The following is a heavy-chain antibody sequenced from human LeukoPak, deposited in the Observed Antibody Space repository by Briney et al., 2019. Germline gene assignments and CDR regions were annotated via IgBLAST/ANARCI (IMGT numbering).Heavy chain of an antibody. Sequence: GESLKISCKGSGYSFTSYWIGWVRQMPGKGLEWMGIIYPGDSDTRYSPSFQGQVTISADKSISTASLQWSSLKASDTAMYYCATSGRRDGYNYGDAFDIWGQGTMVTVSS. V-gene: IGHV5-51*01. CDR3: ATSGRRDGYNYGDAFDI. CDR1: GYSFTSYW. J-gene: IGHJ3*02. D-gene: IGHD5-24*01. CDR2: IYPGDSDT.